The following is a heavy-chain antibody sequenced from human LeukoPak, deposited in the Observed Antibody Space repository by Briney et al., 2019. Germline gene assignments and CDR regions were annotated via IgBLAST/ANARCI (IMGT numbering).Heavy chain of an antibody. CDR2: IKQDGSEE. J-gene: IGHJ4*02. CDR1: GFTFSSFW. D-gene: IGHD4-17*01. Sequence: GGSLRLSCAASGFTFSSFWMSWVRQAPGKGLEWVANIKQDGSEENYADSVKGRFTISRDNAQNSLNLQMNSLRAEDTAVYYCARLFGGVTTFDYWGQGTLVTVSS. V-gene: IGHV3-7*01. CDR3: ARLFGGVTTFDY.